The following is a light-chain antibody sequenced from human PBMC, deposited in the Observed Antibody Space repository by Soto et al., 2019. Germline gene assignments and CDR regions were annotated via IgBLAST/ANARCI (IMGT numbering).Light chain of an antibody. CDR3: SSYTSSSTRL. V-gene: IGLV2-14*01. CDR1: SSDVGGYHY. CDR2: EVS. J-gene: IGLJ1*01. Sequence: QSVLTQPASVSGSLGQSITISCTGTSSDVGGYHYVSWCQQYPGKAPKLMIYEVSNRPSGVSNRFSGSKSGNTASLTISGLQAEDEADYYCSSYTSSSTRLFGTGTKVTVL.